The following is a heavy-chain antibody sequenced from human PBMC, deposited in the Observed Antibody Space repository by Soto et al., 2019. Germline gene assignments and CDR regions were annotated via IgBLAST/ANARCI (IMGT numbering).Heavy chain of an antibody. Sequence: SETLSLTCTVSGGSISSSSYYWGWIRQPPGKGLEWIGSIYYSGSTYYNPSLKSRVTISVDTSKNQFSLKLSSVTAADTAVYYCARTDYGGKRPYGMDVWGQGTTVTVS. J-gene: IGHJ6*02. V-gene: IGHV4-39*01. CDR1: GGSISSSSYY. CDR2: IYYSGST. CDR3: ARTDYGGKRPYGMDV. D-gene: IGHD4-17*01.